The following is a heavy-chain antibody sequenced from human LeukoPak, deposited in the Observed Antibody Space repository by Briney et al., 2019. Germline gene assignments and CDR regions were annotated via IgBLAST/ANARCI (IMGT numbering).Heavy chain of an antibody. J-gene: IGHJ4*02. D-gene: IGHD6-13*01. V-gene: IGHV3-21*01. CDR3: ASQGSASSREFDY. CDR1: GFTFSNYS. CDR2: ISSSSSYI. Sequence: GSLRLSCAASGFTFSNYSMNWVRQAPGKRLEWVSSISSSSSYIYYADSVKGRFTISRDNAKNSLYLQMNSLRAEDTAVYYCASQGSASSREFDYWGQGTLVTVSS.